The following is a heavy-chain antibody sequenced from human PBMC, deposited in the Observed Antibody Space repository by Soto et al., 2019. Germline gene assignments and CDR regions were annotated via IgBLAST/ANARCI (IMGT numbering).Heavy chain of an antibody. D-gene: IGHD1-26*01. CDR3: ARGPYSRGVGATNPSH. V-gene: IGHV4-31*03. CDR2: IYYSGST. J-gene: IGHJ4*02. Sequence: LSLTCTVSGGSISSGGYYWSWIRQHPGKGLEWIGYIYYSGSTYYNPSLKSRVTISADTSKNQFSLKLSSVTAADTAVYYCARGPYSRGVGATNPSHWGQGTPVTVSS. CDR1: GGSISSGGYY.